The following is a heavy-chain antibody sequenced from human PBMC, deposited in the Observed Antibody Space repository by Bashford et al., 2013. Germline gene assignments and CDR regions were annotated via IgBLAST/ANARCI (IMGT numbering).Heavy chain of an antibody. D-gene: IGHD3-10*01. CDR3: ATGRIGYYKLDAFDL. CDR1: GYTFTQST. V-gene: IGHV1-24*01. J-gene: IGHJ3*01. Sequence: SVKVSCKVSGYTFTQSTMHWVRQAPGKGLEWIGNFDPEDGETIYAQKFQGRVTMAEDTSTDTAYMELSSLRSEDTAVYYCATGRIGYYKLDAFDLWGPRDNGHRLL. CDR2: FDPEDGET.